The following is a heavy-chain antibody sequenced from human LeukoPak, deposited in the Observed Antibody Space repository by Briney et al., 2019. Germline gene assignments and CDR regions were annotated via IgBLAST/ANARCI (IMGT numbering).Heavy chain of an antibody. CDR3: AIPINIAVGTDYDY. CDR1: GGSISSSSYY. V-gene: IGHV4-39*07. D-gene: IGHD6-19*01. CDR2: IYYSGST. Sequence: PSETLSLTCTVSGGSISSSSYYWGWIRQPPGKGLEWIGSIYYSGSTYYNPSLKSRVTISVDTSKNQFSLKLSSMTAADTAVYYCAIPINIAVGTDYDYWGQGTLVTVSS. J-gene: IGHJ4*02.